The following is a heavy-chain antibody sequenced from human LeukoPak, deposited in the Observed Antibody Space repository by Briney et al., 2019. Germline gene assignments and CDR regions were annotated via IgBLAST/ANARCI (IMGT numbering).Heavy chain of an antibody. CDR2: IYYSGST. J-gene: IGHJ4*02. V-gene: IGHV4-39*07. D-gene: IGHD7-27*01. CDR1: GGSISSSSYY. Sequence: PSQTLSLTCTVSGGSISSSSYYWGWIRQPPGKGLEWIGSIYYSGSTYYNPSLKSRVTISVDTSKNQFSLKLSSVTAADTAVYYCAREVTGDLDYWGQGTLVTVSS. CDR3: AREVTGDLDY.